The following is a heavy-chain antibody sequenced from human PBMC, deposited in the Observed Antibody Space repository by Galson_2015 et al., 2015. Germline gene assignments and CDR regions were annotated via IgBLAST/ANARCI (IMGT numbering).Heavy chain of an antibody. CDR3: SRYFYGSQYALDI. J-gene: IGHJ3*02. D-gene: IGHD3-3*01. CDR2: TYYRSKWYN. CDR1: GYRVSSHSAA. Sequence: CAIFGYRVSSHSAARNWVRQSRSRGREGLGRTYYRSKWYNDYAVSVDSRITINPDTSKNQISLQLNSVSPEDTAVSYCSRYFYGSQYALDIWGQGTMVTVSS. V-gene: IGHV6-1*01.